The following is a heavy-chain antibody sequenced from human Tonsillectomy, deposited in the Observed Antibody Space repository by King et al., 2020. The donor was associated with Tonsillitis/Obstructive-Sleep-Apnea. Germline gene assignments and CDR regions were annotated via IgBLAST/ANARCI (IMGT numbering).Heavy chain of an antibody. CDR3: ARTGVAVPNDY. J-gene: IGHJ4*02. CDR2: INQGGAEK. CDR1: GFTFGSYW. D-gene: IGHD6-19*01. V-gene: IGHV3-7*01. Sequence: EVQLVESGGGLVQPGGSLRLSCAASGFTFGSYWMSWVRQAPGKGLEWVANINQGGAEKYFVDSVKGRFTISRDNAKNSLYLQMNSLRAEDTAMYYCARTGVAVPNDYWGQGTLVTVSS.